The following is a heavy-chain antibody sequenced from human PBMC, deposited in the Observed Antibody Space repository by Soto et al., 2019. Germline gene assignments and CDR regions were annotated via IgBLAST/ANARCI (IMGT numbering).Heavy chain of an antibody. D-gene: IGHD1-1*01. CDR1: GFDSSYYW. CDR3: ARGPRPSSAGTGAY. CDR2: IDPDGTTT. J-gene: IGHJ4*02. V-gene: IGHV3-74*01. Sequence: GGSLRLSCALSGFDSSYYWIQWFRQSPGKGLEWVSRIDPDGTTTNYADSVKGRFSVSRDNAKKTIYLQMNSLTADDTALYYCARGPRPSSAGTGAYWGQGPLVTVYS.